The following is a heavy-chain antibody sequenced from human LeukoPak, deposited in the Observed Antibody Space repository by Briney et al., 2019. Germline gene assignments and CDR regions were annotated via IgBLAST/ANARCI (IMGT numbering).Heavy chain of an antibody. J-gene: IGHJ4*02. CDR2: MNQDGREK. D-gene: IGHD4-17*01. Sequence: GGSLRLSCAASGFTFRHYWMSWVRQAPGKGLEWVANMNQDGREKYYVDSAKGRFTISRDNAKNSLYLQMNSLRAEDTAVYYCARDDYGPAGYGGQGTLVTVSS. V-gene: IGHV3-7*01. CDR3: ARDDYGPAGY. CDR1: GFTFRHYW.